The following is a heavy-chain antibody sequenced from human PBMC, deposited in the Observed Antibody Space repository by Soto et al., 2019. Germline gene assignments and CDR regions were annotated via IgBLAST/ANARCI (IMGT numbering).Heavy chain of an antibody. CDR2: IYYTGST. Sequence: QVQLQESGPGLVKPSQTLSLTCTVSGVSITSGAYYWTWIRQDPGKGLEWIGFIYYTGSTSYNPSLKSRVTIASDTSKNQFSLKLSSVTAAETAVYYCASPGGLVKRDEAYGIWGQGTMVTVSS. V-gene: IGHV4-31*03. CDR1: GVSITSGAYY. CDR3: ASPGGLVKRDEAYGI. J-gene: IGHJ3*02. D-gene: IGHD2-8*02.